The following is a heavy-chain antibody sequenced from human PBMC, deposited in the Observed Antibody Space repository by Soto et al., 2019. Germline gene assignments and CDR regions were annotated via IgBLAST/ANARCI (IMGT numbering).Heavy chain of an antibody. CDR2: IFSNDEE. CDR1: GFLLSEPRVG. V-gene: IGHV2-26*01. D-gene: IGHD3-22*01. CDR3: ARISLSSGYHP. Sequence: QVTLKESGPVLVKPTETLTLTCTVSGFLLSEPRVGVSWIRQPPGKALEWLAHIFSNDEESYRPSLKSRLTISKDTSKSQVVLTMTNMDPVDTATYYCARISLSSGYHPWGQGTLVTVSS. J-gene: IGHJ5*02.